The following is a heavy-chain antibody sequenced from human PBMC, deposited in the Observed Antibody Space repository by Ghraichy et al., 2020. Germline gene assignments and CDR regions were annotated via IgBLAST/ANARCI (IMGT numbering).Heavy chain of an antibody. CDR3: ARHVLAYCGGDCYSEAFDI. CDR2: IYYSGST. CDR1: GGSISSSNYY. V-gene: IGHV4-39*01. D-gene: IGHD2-21*02. Sequence: SETLSLTCTVSGGSISSSNYYWGWIRQPPGKGLEWIGSIYYSGSTYYNPSLKSRVTISVDTSKNQFSLKLSSVTAADTAVYYCARHVLAYCGGDCYSEAFDIWGQGTMVTVSS. J-gene: IGHJ3*02.